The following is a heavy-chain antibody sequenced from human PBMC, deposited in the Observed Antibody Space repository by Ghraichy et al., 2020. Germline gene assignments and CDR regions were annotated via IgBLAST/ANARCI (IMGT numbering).Heavy chain of an antibody. D-gene: IGHD1-20*01. CDR1: GGSVSSGSYY. J-gene: IGHJ5*02. V-gene: IGHV4-61*01. Sequence: SETLSLTCTVSGGSVSSGSYYWSWIRQPPGKGLEWIGYIYYSGSTNYNPSLKSRVTISVDTSKNQFSLKLSSVTAADTAVYYCARAIEPPEIYNWNDIGMHWFDPWGQGTLVT. CDR2: IYYSGST. CDR3: ARAIEPPEIYNWNDIGMHWFDP.